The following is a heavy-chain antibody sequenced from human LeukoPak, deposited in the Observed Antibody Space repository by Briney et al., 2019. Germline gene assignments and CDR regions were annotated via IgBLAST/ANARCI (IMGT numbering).Heavy chain of an antibody. CDR3: ARFVAVAGTRWFDP. CDR1: GGSISSYY. CDR2: IYTSGST. D-gene: IGHD6-19*01. V-gene: IGHV4-4*07. J-gene: IGHJ5*02. Sequence: SETLSLTCTVSGGSISSYYWSWIRQPAGKGLEWIGRIYTSGSTSYNPSLKSRVTMSVDTSKNQFSLKLSSVTAADTAVYYCARFVAVAGTRWFDPWGQGTLVTVSS.